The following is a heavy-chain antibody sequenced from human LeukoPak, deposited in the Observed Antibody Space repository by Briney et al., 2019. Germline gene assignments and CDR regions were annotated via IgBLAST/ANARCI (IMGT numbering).Heavy chain of an antibody. CDR2: ISGSGGST. V-gene: IGHV3-23*01. CDR1: GFTFSSYA. CDR3: ANKYYDSSGYYFRTYAFDI. J-gene: IGHJ3*02. D-gene: IGHD3-22*01. Sequence: GGSLRLSCAAPGFTFSSYAMSWVRQAPGKGLEWVSAISGSGGSTYYADSVKGRFTISRDNSKNTLYLQMNSLRAEDTAVYYCANKYYDSSGYYFRTYAFDIWGQGTMVTVSS.